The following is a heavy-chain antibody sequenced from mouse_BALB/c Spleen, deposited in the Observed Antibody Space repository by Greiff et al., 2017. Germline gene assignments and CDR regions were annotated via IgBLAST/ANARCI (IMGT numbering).Heavy chain of an antibody. CDR3: ANRYDDLSYWYFDV. CDR2: ISYDGSN. CDR1: GYSITSGYY. Sequence: EVQLQQSGPGLVKPSQSLSLTCSVTGYSITSGYYWNWLRQFPGNKLEWMGYISYDGSNNYNPSLKNRISITLDTSKNQFFLKLNSVNTEDTATYFCANRYDDLSYWYFDVWGAGTTVTVSS. J-gene: IGHJ1*01. V-gene: IGHV3-6*02. D-gene: IGHD2-14*01.